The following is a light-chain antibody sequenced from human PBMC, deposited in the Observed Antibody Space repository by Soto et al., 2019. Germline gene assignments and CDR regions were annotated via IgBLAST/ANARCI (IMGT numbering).Light chain of an antibody. V-gene: IGKV3-20*01. CDR2: AAS. Sequence: ETVLTQSPGTLSLSPGETATLSCRASQSVASDYLAWYQQKPGQAPTLLIYAASSRAPGIPDRFSGSGSGTGFTLTITRLEPDGFAVYYCQQYGSSITFGQGTRLETK. J-gene: IGKJ5*01. CDR3: QQYGSSIT. CDR1: QSVASDY.